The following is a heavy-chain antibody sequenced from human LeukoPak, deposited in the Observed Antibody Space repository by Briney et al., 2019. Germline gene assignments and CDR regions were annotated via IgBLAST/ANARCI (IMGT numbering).Heavy chain of an antibody. CDR1: GGSSSGYY. V-gene: IGHV4-34*01. D-gene: IGHD6-13*01. CDR2: INHSGST. Sequence: SETLSLTCAVYGGSSSGYYWSWIRQPPGKGLEWIGEINHSGSTNYNPSLKSRVTISVDTSKNQFSLKLSSVTAADTAVYYCARGQRRAAAGTRAYYFDYWGQGTLVTVSS. CDR3: ARGQRRAAAGTRAYYFDY. J-gene: IGHJ4*02.